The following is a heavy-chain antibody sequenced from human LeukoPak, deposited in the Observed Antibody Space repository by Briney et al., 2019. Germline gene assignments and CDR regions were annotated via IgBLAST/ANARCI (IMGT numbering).Heavy chain of an antibody. CDR3: ASPGRGCGGDCYQAGYYYGMDV. J-gene: IGHJ6*02. CDR1: GYTFTGYY. Sequence: SVTVSFTASGYTFTGYYIHWVRQAPGQGLEWMGGIIPIFGTANYAQKFQGRATITADESTSTAYMELSSLRSEDTAVYYCASPGRGCGGDCYQAGYYYGMDVWGQGTTVTVSS. CDR2: IIPIFGTA. V-gene: IGHV1-69*13. D-gene: IGHD2-21*02.